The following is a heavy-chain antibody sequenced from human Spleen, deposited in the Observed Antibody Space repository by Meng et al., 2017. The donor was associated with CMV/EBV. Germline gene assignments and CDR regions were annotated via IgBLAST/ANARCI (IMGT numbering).Heavy chain of an antibody. D-gene: IGHD1-14*01. V-gene: IGHV3-30*09. CDR3: ARGQETVPDY. CDR2: ISYDGRNK. CDR1: GFTFSSYA. J-gene: IGHJ4*02. Sequence: GGSLRLSCAASGFTFSSYAMHWVRQAPGKGLEWVATISYDGRNKYYADSVKGRFAISRDTSKNTLYLQMNSLRPEDTAVHHCARGQETVPDYWGQGTLVTVSS.